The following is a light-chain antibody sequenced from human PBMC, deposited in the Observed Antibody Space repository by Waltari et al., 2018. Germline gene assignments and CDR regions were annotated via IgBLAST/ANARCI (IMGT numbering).Light chain of an antibody. CDR1: INDIXXTNH. V-gene: IGLV2-8*01. CDR2: DXX. CDR3: SSYSXXXNWV. Sequence: SALTQPXXASGSPXXSVTISCTGTINDIXXTNHVSXYQHHAGTAXKLIISDXXXRASGXXXXXXGSKSXXXASLTVSXXQAEDEAIXYCSSYSXXXNWVFGGXXXLTVX. J-gene: IGLJ3*02.